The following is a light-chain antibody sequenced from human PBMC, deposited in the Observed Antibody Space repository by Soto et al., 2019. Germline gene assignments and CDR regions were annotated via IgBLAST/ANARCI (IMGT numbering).Light chain of an antibody. Sequence: QAVVTQEPSLTVSPGGTVTLTCGSSTGAVTSGHYPYWFQQKPGQAPXXXXXXTSNKHSWTXXXXXXXXXXGXXXLXLSGAQPEDEAEYYCLLSYSGARVFGGGTKLTVL. J-gene: IGLJ2*01. CDR1: TGAVTSGHY. CDR2: XTS. V-gene: IGLV7-46*01. CDR3: LLSYSGARV.